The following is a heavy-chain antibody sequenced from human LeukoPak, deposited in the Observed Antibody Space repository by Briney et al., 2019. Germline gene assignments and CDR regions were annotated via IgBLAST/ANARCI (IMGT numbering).Heavy chain of an antibody. J-gene: IGHJ4*02. V-gene: IGHV3-66*01. CDR1: GFTLTSNY. D-gene: IGHD3-10*01. CDR3: ARVPGYFDY. CDR2: MYSGGST. Sequence: GGSLRLSCAASGFTLTSNYMSWVRQAPGKGLEWVSVMYSGGSTYYADSVKGRFTISRDNSKNTLYLQMNSLRAEDTAVYYCARVPGYFDYWGQGTLVTVSS.